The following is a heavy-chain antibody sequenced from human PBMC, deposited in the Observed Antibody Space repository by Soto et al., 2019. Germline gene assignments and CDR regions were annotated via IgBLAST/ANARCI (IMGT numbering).Heavy chain of an antibody. V-gene: IGHV3-23*01. J-gene: IGHJ3*02. D-gene: IGHD6-19*01. CDR2: ISGSGGST. Sequence: GGSLRLSCAASGFTFSSYAMSWVRQAPGKGLEWVSAISGSGGSTYYADSVKGRFTISRDNSKNTLYLQMNSLRAEDTAVYYCAKDMVKALVAVAADDAFDIWGQGTMVTVSS. CDR1: GFTFSSYA. CDR3: AKDMVKALVAVAADDAFDI.